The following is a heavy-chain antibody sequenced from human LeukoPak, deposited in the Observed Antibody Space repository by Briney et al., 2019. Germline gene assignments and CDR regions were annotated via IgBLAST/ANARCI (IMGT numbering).Heavy chain of an antibody. CDR2: ISSSSNPI. V-gene: IGHV3-48*02. D-gene: IGHD3-22*01. CDR3: ARGHRDSPESPDY. Sequence: PGGSLRLSCAASGFTFSSYTMNWVRQAPGKGLEWVSYISSSSNPIYYAASVKGRFTISRDNAKNSLYLQMNSLRDEDTGIYYCARGHRDSPESPDYWGQGTLVTVSS. CDR1: GFTFSSYT. J-gene: IGHJ4*02.